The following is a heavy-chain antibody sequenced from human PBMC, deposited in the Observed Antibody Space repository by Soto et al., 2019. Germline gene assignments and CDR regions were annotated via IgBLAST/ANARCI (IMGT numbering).Heavy chain of an antibody. CDR2: FDPEDGET. J-gene: IGHJ3*02. D-gene: IGHD3-16*01. CDR1: GYTLTELS. CDR3: ATHSADVFAFYI. V-gene: IGHV1-24*01. Sequence: ASVKVSCKVSGYTLTELSMHWVRQAPGKGLEWMGGFDPEDGETIYAQKFQGRVTMTEDTSTDTAYMELSSLRSEDTAVYYCATHSADVFAFYIWGQGTMVTVSS.